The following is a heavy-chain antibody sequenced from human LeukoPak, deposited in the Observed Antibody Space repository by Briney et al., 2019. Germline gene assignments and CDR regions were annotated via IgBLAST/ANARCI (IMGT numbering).Heavy chain of an antibody. CDR3: ARELSSPYYFDY. J-gene: IGHJ4*02. CDR2: IIPILGIA. D-gene: IGHD6-6*01. Sequence: SVKVSCKASGYTFTGYYMHWVRQAPGQGLEWMGRIIPILGIANYAQKFQGRVTITADKSTSTAYMELSSLRSEDTAVYYCARELSSPYYFDYWGQGTLVTVSS. CDR1: GYTFTGYY. V-gene: IGHV1-69*04.